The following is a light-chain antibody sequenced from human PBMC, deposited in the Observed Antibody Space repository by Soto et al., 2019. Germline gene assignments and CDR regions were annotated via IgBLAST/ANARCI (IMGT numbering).Light chain of an antibody. J-gene: IGKJ4*01. Sequence: DIHLTQSPSFLSASVGDTVTITCRASQGMSTYLAWYQQKPGKVPKLLIRSASTLQSGVPPRFSGGGSGTEFTLTISTLQPDDSGIYYCQQINGYQLAFGGGTNAEIK. CDR1: QGMSTY. CDR3: QQINGYQLA. V-gene: IGKV1-9*01. CDR2: SAS.